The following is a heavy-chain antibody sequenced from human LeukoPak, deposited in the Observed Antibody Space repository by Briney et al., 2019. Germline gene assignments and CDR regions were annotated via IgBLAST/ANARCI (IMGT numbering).Heavy chain of an antibody. V-gene: IGHV4-4*07. CDR1: GGSVSTYY. CDR3: ARDKGVERLGGVYFDS. CDR2: IPFSGRT. J-gene: IGHJ4*02. Sequence: PSDTLSLTCTLSGGSVSTYYWDWIRQPAGEGLEWIGRIPFSGRTNYNPSLKSRVIMSVYTSNNQFSLMLTSVTAADTAVCYCARDKGVERLGGVYFDSWGQGTLVIVSS. D-gene: IGHD1-26*01.